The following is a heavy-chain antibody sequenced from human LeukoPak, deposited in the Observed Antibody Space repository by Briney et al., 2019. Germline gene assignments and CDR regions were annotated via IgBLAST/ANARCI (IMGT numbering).Heavy chain of an antibody. CDR3: AKSVTADP. CDR2: ISPGGDRT. Sequence: GGSLRLSCTASGYTFTSYGLSWVRQAPGQGLEWVSAISPGGDRTYYADSVTGRFAISRDNSKNTLYFQMNSLRAEDTAVYYCAKSVTADPWGQGTLVTVSS. V-gene: IGHV3-23*01. CDR1: GYTFTSYG. J-gene: IGHJ5*02. D-gene: IGHD2-15*01.